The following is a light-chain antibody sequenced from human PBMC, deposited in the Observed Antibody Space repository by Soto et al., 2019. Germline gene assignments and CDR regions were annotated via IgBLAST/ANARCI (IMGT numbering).Light chain of an antibody. CDR3: QQSYMDPIT. J-gene: IGKJ5*01. CDR2: DAS. Sequence: DIQMTQSPSSLSASVVSRFTITFRASHSISTYLNWYQKKPGKAPNLLIYDASRLQSGVPSRFSGSGGGTDFTLSISSVQPEDFATYFCQQSYMDPITFGQGTRLEIK. V-gene: IGKV1-39*01. CDR1: HSISTY.